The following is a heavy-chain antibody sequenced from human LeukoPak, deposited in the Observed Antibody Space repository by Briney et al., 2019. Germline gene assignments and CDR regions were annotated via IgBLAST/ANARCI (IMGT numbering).Heavy chain of an antibody. CDR1: GGSISSGGYY. CDR3: ARGTLLLGLHFDY. D-gene: IGHD2-15*01. CDR2: IYHSGST. Sequence: PSETLSLTCTVSGGSISSGGYYWSWVRQPPGKGLEWIGYIYHSGSTYYNPSLKSRVTISVDRSKNQFSLKLSSVTAADTAVYYCARGTLLLGLHFDYWGQGTLVTVSS. J-gene: IGHJ4*02. V-gene: IGHV4-30-2*01.